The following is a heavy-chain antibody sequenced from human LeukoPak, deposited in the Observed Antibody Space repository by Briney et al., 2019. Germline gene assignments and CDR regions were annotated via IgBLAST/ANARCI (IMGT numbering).Heavy chain of an antibody. Sequence: PSETLSLTCTVSGGSISSSSYYWGWIRQPPGKGLEWIGLIYYCGSIYYNPSVKSRVTISVDTAQNQFSRKLSSVTAADTAVYYWASKYERDGEMATNPGDYWGQGTLVTVSS. J-gene: IGHJ4*02. CDR3: ASKYERDGEMATNPGDY. D-gene: IGHD5-24*01. CDR2: IYYCGSI. V-gene: IGHV4-39*01. CDR1: GGSISSSSYY.